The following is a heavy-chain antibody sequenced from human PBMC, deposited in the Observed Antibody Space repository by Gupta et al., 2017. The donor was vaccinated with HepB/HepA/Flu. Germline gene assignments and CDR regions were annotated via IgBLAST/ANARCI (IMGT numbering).Heavy chain of an antibody. V-gene: IGHV4-59*08. CDR1: GGSISNYY. CDR2: IYYNDNT. J-gene: IGHJ4*02. CDR3: ARLAGASSPSSY. Sequence: QVQLQESGPGLVKPSETLSVTCTVSGGSISNYYWSWIRQSPGKGLQWIGYIYYNDNTDYDPSLKSRATISADTSKNQFSLKLTSVTAADTAGYYCARLAGASSPSSYWGQGTLVTVSS. D-gene: IGHD6-6*01.